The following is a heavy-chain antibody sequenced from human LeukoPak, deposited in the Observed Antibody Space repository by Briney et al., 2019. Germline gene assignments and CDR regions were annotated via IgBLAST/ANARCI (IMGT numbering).Heavy chain of an antibody. V-gene: IGHV1-18*01. CDR3: AIRYYDSSGYSLGAFDI. D-gene: IGHD3-22*01. CDR1: GYTFTSYG. CDR2: ISAYNGNT. J-gene: IGHJ3*02. Sequence: PAASVKASCKASGYTFTSYGISWVRQAPGQGLEWMGWISAYNGNTNYAQKLQGRVTMTTDTSTSTAYMELRSLRSDDTAVYYCAIRYYDSSGYSLGAFDIWGQGTMVTVSS.